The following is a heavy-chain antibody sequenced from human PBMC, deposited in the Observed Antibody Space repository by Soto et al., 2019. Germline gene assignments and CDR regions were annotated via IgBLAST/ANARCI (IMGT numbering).Heavy chain of an antibody. Sequence: EVELLESGGGLVQPGGSLRLSCVASGFTFKNYDMRWIRQAPGKGLEWVSGISGSGGVTYYAASVKGRFTISRDNSKNTLYLQMNSLRAEDTAIYYCAKNRQFRSYYESAGHYDNWGQGTLVTVSS. V-gene: IGHV3-23*01. CDR3: AKNRQFRSYYESAGHYDN. D-gene: IGHD3-10*01. J-gene: IGHJ4*02. CDR1: GFTFKNYD. CDR2: ISGSGGVT.